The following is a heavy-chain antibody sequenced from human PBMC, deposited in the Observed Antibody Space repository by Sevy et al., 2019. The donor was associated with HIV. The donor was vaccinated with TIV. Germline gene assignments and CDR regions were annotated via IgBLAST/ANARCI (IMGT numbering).Heavy chain of an antibody. D-gene: IGHD3-10*01. CDR3: AIGAYYYASRTENFDY. Sequence: GGSLRLSCAASGFTFSSYGMHWVRQAPGKGLEWVALIWYDGSSKYYADSVKGRFTISRDNSKNTLYLQMNSLRAEDTAVYYCAIGAYYYASRTENFDYWGQGTLVTVS. CDR1: GFTFSSYG. CDR2: IWYDGSSK. J-gene: IGHJ4*02. V-gene: IGHV3-33*01.